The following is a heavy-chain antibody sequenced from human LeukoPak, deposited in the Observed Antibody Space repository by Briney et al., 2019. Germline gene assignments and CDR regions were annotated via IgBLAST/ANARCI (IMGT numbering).Heavy chain of an antibody. D-gene: IGHD6-13*01. CDR2: IIPIFGTA. CDR3: ARAGAAAVDY. J-gene: IGHJ4*02. V-gene: IGHV1-69*05. CDR1: GGTFSNYA. Sequence: SVKVSCKASGGTFSNYAITWLRQAPGQGLEWMGGIIPIFGTANYAQKFQGRVTITRNTSISTAYMELSSLRSEDTAVYYCARAGAAAVDYWGQGALVTVSS.